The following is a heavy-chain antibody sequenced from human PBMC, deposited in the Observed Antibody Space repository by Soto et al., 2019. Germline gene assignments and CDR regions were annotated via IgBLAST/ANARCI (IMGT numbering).Heavy chain of an antibody. D-gene: IGHD2-21*01. CDR1: GFTFRNYG. CDR3: VRGDDNADNGLDY. J-gene: IGHJ4*02. CDR2: IPDDGSYQ. Sequence: QVQLVESGGGVVQPGRSLRLSCAVSGFTFRNYGMHWVRQAPGKGLEWVAVIPDDGSYQYYADSVKGRFTISRDNSKNTQYLQMNSLRAEETAVYYCVRGDDNADNGLDYWGQGTLVTFSS. V-gene: IGHV3-33*01.